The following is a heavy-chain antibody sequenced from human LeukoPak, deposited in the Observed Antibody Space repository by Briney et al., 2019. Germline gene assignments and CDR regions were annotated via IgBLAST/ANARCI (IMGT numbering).Heavy chain of an antibody. V-gene: IGHV4-34*01. Sequence: SETLSLTCAVYGGSFSGYYWSWIRQPPGKGLEWIGEINHSGSTNYNPSLKSRVTISVDTSKNQFSLKLSSVTAADTAVYYCARVRRITMVRGVIQRWYFDYWGRGTLVTVSS. CDR1: GGSFSGYY. CDR2: INHSGST. CDR3: ARVRRITMVRGVIQRWYFDY. J-gene: IGHJ4*02. D-gene: IGHD3-10*01.